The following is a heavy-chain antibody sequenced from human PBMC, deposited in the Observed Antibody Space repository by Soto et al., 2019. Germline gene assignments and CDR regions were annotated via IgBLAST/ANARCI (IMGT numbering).Heavy chain of an antibody. CDR2: IRSKAYGGTT. CDR1: GFTFGDYA. Sequence: GGSLRLSCTASGFTFGDYAMSWVRQAPGKGLEWVGFIRSKAYGGTTEYAASVKGRFTISRDDSKSIAYLQMNSLKTEDTAVYYCTTGTWYCSSTSCYTDIHSVTFDPWGQGTLVTVSS. CDR3: TTGTWYCSSTSCYTDIHSVTFDP. D-gene: IGHD2-2*02. J-gene: IGHJ5*02. V-gene: IGHV3-49*04.